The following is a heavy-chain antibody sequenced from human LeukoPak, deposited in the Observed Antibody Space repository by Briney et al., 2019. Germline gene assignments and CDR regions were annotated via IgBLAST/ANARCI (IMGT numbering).Heavy chain of an antibody. V-gene: IGHV3-48*01. J-gene: IGHJ4*02. Sequence: GGSLRLSCAASGFTFSSYSMNWVRQAPGKGLEWVSYISSSSSTIYYADSVKGRFTISRDNAKNSLYLQMNSLRAEDTAVYYCAKVAHYYGSGSYYEYYFDYWGQGTLVTVSS. CDR3: AKVAHYYGSGSYYEYYFDY. CDR1: GFTFSSYS. D-gene: IGHD3-10*01. CDR2: ISSSSSTI.